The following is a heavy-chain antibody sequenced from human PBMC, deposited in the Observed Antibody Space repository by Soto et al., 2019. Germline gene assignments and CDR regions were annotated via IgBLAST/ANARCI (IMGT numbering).Heavy chain of an antibody. Sequence: QVQLVESGGGVIQPGKSLRLSCAASGFTFSRYGMHWVRQAPGKGLEWVAFISYDGIHMYYGDSVKGRFTISRDNSNNTLDLQMNSLRAEDTAVYYCAKDAADHPEIDYWGQGTLVTVSS. CDR2: ISYDGIHM. CDR3: AKDAADHPEIDY. CDR1: GFTFSRYG. V-gene: IGHV3-30*18. J-gene: IGHJ4*02. D-gene: IGHD6-25*01.